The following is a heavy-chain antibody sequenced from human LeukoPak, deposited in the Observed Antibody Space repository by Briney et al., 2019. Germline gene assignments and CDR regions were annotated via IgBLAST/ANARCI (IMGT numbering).Heavy chain of an antibody. D-gene: IGHD1-26*01. V-gene: IGHV3-9*01. Sequence: PGRSLKLPCTASGFNFHDYAMHWVRQAPGKGLEWVSGISFNSGSIGYADSVKGRFTVSRDNAKNSLYLQMASLRTEDSALYYCTNGSPYHSGLDVWGQGTSVTVSS. CDR1: GFNFHDYA. CDR3: TNGSPYHSGLDV. J-gene: IGHJ6*02. CDR2: ISFNSGSI.